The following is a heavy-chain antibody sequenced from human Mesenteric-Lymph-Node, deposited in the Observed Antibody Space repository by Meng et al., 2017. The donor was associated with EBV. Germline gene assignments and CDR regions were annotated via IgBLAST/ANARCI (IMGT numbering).Heavy chain of an antibody. Sequence: VRMVRAGGEMKKPGASVRVSCKTSGYTFSYYGITWVRQAPGQGLEWMGWISTSSGDTYYTQNLQGRVSMTTDTSMTTAYMELTILTSDDTAVYYCARGAAAGTLDFWGQGTLVTVSS. CDR1: GYTFSYYG. J-gene: IGHJ4*02. D-gene: IGHD6-13*01. V-gene: IGHV1-18*01. CDR2: ISTSSGDT. CDR3: ARGAAAGTLDF.